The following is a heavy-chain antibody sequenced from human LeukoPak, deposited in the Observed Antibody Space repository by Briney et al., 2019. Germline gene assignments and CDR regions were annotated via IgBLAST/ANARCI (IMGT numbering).Heavy chain of an antibody. V-gene: IGHV3-11*06. J-gene: IGHJ3*02. Sequence: GGSLRLTCAASGFTFSDYYMSWIRQAPGKGLEWVSYISSSSSYTNYADSVKGRFTISRDNAKNSLYLQMNSLRAEDTAVYYCARVAAAGIGAIDIWGQGTMVTVSS. CDR3: ARVAAAGIGAIDI. D-gene: IGHD6-13*01. CDR2: ISSSSSYT. CDR1: GFTFSDYY.